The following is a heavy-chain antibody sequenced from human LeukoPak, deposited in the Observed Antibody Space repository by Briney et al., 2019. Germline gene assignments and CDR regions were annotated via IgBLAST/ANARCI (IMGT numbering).Heavy chain of an antibody. V-gene: IGHV1-18*01. Sequence: ASVKVSCKASGYTFTSYGISWVRQAPGQGLEGMGWISAYNGNTNYAQKLQGRVTMTTDTSTSTAYMELTSLRSDDTAVYYCARDSLGLQYFDWLSEGGYYHYMDVWGKGTTVTVSS. J-gene: IGHJ6*03. CDR3: ARDSLGLQYFDWLSEGGYYHYMDV. CDR1: GYTFTSYG. CDR2: ISAYNGNT. D-gene: IGHD3-9*01.